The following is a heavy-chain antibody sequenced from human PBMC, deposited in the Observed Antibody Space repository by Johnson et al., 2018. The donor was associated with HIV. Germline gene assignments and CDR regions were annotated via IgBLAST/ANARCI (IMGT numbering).Heavy chain of an antibody. D-gene: IGHD4-23*01. V-gene: IGHV3-15*01. CDR2: IKSKTDGGTT. Sequence: VQLVESGGGLVKPGGSLRLSCAVSGFTFRNAWVSWVRQAPGKGLEWVGRIKSKTDGGTTDYAEPVKGRFTISRDDSKTTLFLQMNSLKIEDTAVYYCTTYLGVVGGFDIWGQGTMVSVSS. CDR3: TTYLGVVGGFDI. CDR1: GFTFRNAW. J-gene: IGHJ3*02.